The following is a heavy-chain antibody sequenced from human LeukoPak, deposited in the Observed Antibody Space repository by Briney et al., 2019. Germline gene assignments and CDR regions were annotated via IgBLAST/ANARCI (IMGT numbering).Heavy chain of an antibody. Sequence: GASVKVSCKXSGGTFSSYAISWVRQTPGQGLEWMGGIIPIFGTANYAQKFQGRVTITADESTSTAYMELSSLRSEDTAVYYCARVKVDTIFGVVTSTGYMDVWGKGTTVTVSS. CDR2: IIPIFGTA. V-gene: IGHV1-69*13. CDR3: ARVKVDTIFGVVTSTGYMDV. D-gene: IGHD3-3*01. J-gene: IGHJ6*03. CDR1: GGTFSSYA.